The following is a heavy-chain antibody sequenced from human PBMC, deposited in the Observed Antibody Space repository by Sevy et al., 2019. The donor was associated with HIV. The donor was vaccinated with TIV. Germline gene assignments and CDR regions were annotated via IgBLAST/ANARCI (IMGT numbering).Heavy chain of an antibody. CDR2: IYYSGST. V-gene: IGHV4-59*01. CDR3: ARSSYDFWSGPLNWFDP. D-gene: IGHD3-3*01. Sequence: SETLSLTCTVSGGSISSYYWSWIRHPPGKGLEWIGYIYYSGSTNYNPSLKSRVTISVDTSKNQFSLKLSSVTAADTAVYYCARSSYDFWSGPLNWFDPWGQGTLVTVSS. J-gene: IGHJ5*02. CDR1: GGSISSYY.